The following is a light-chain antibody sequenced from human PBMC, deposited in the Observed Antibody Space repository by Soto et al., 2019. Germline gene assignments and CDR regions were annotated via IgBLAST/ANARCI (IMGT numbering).Light chain of an antibody. J-gene: IGLJ2*01. CDR3: SSYTSSRTLV. Sequence: QSALTQPASVSGSPGQSSTISCTGTSSDIGAYKYVSWYQQHPGRASKLMIYEVIHRPSGVSSRFSGSKSGKTASLSISGLQADDEADYYCSSYTSSRTLVLGGGTKLTVL. CDR1: SSDIGAYKY. CDR2: EVI. V-gene: IGLV2-14*01.